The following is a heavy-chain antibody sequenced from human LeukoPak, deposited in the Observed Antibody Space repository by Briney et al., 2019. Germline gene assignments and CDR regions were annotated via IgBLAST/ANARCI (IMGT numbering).Heavy chain of an antibody. CDR3: ATGNLVVVTATRGTDFDY. CDR2: ISSSGSTI. V-gene: IGHV3-48*04. D-gene: IGHD2-21*02. CDR1: GFTFSTYS. Sequence: GGSLRLSCAASGFTFSTYSMNWVRQAPGKGLEWVSYISSSGSTIYYADSVKGRFTISRDNAKNSLYLQMNSLRAEDTAVYYCATGNLVVVTATRGTDFDYWGQGTLVTVSS. J-gene: IGHJ4*02.